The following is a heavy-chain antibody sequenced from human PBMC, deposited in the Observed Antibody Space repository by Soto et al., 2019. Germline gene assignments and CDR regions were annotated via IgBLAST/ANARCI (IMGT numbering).Heavy chain of an antibody. CDR3: ASGIQLWLRRINNGYSG. Sequence: ASVKVSCKTSGGTFSNDIITWVRQAPGQGLEWMGRIIPLLDTTNYAQKFQGRVTITADKSTNTVYMELNSLRSEDTAVYFFASGIQLWLRRINNGYSGWGQGTLVTVSS. J-gene: IGHJ4*02. CDR2: IIPLLDTT. V-gene: IGHV1-69*08. CDR1: GGTFSNDI. D-gene: IGHD5-18*01.